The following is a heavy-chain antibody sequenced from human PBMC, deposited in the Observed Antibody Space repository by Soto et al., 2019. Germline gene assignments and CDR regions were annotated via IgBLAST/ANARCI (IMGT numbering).Heavy chain of an antibody. CDR3: ARETAILKLGIDY. D-gene: IGHD7-27*01. Sequence: GGSLRLSCAASGFTFSTYTIHWVRQAPGKGLDWVAVISFDGSIKFYADSVKGRFTISRDNSKNMMFLQMDSLRTADTAVYYCARETAILKLGIDYWGQGTLVTVSS. V-gene: IGHV3-30-3*01. CDR1: GFTFSTYT. J-gene: IGHJ4*02. CDR2: ISFDGSIK.